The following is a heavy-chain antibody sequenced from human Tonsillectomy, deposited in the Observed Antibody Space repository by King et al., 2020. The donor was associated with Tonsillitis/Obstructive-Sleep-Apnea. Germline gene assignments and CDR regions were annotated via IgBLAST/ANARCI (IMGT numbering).Heavy chain of an antibody. CDR3: ASVPGSGSLFSSYYDAMDV. CDR2: ISYDGIYK. D-gene: IGHD1-26*01. Sequence: VQLVESGGGVVQPGRSLRLSCAASGFTFSSYAIHWVRQAPGKGLEWVALISYDGIYKYNADSVKGRFTISRDNSKNTLYLQMNSLRAEDTAMDYCASVPGSGSLFSSYYDAMDVWGQGTTVTVSS. CDR1: GFTFSSYA. V-gene: IGHV3-30*04. J-gene: IGHJ6*02.